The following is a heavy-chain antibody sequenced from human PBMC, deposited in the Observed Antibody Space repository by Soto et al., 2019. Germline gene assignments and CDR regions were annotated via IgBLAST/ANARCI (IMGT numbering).Heavy chain of an antibody. CDR3: AREGFGSYGSGSSKTNYYYYGMDV. Sequence: ASVKVSCKASGYTFTSYYMHWVRQAPGQGLEWMGIINPSGGSTSYAQKFQGRVTMTRDTSTGTVYMELSSLRSEDTAVYYCAREGFGSYGSGSSKTNYYYYGMDVWGQGTTVTVSS. J-gene: IGHJ6*02. V-gene: IGHV1-46*01. CDR1: GYTFTSYY. CDR2: INPSGGST. D-gene: IGHD3-10*01.